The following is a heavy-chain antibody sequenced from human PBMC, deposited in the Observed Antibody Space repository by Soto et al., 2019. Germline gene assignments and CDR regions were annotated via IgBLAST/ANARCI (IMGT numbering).Heavy chain of an antibody. CDR2: ISWNSGSI. Sequence: EVQLLESGGGLVQPGRSLRLSCAASGFTFDDYAMHWVRQAPGKGLEWVSGISWNSGSIGYADSVKGRFTICRDNAKNPLYLQMNSLRAEDTALYYCAKDSLDGITIREKNYYYYYYMDVWGKGTTVTVSS. CDR1: GFTFDDYA. J-gene: IGHJ6*03. V-gene: IGHV3-9*01. D-gene: IGHD1-20*01. CDR3: AKDSLDGITIREKNYYYYYYMDV.